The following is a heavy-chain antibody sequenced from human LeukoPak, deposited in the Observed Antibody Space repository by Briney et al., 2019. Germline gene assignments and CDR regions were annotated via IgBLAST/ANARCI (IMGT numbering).Heavy chain of an antibody. Sequence: PGRSLRLSCAASGFTFSSYGMHWVRQAPGKGLEWVAVISYDGSNKYYADSVKGRFTISRDNSKNTLYLQVNSLRAEDTAVYYCAKDMAVRFLEWSYDYWGQGTLVTVSS. CDR3: AKDMAVRFLEWSYDY. CDR1: GFTFSSYG. D-gene: IGHD3-3*01. V-gene: IGHV3-30*18. CDR2: ISYDGSNK. J-gene: IGHJ4*02.